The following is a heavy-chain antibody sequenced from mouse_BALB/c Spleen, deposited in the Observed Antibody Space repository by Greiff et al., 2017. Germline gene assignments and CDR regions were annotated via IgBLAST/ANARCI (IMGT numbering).Heavy chain of an antibody. CDR2: IWAGGST. Sequence: VKLVESGPGLVAPSQSLSITCTVSGFSLTSYGVHWVRQPPGKGLEWLGVIWAGGSTNYNSALMSRLSISKDNSKSQVFLKMNSLQTDDTAMYYCARGDGYGGGPYYFDYWGQGTTLTVSS. J-gene: IGHJ2*01. CDR3: ARGDGYGGGPYYFDY. V-gene: IGHV2-9*02. D-gene: IGHD2-2*01. CDR1: GFSLTSYG.